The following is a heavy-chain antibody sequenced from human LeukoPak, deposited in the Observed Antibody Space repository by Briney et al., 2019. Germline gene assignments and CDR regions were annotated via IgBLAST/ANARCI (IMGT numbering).Heavy chain of an antibody. CDR2: IWYDGSNK. CDR3: ARVPTRGYGALDY. Sequence: PRRSLRLSCAASGFTFSSYGMHWVRQAPGKGLEWVAVIWYDGSNKYHADSVKGRFTISRDNSKNTLYLQMNSLRAEDTAVYYCARVPTRGYGALDYWGQGTLVTVSS. V-gene: IGHV3-33*01. CDR1: GFTFSSYG. J-gene: IGHJ4*02. D-gene: IGHD4/OR15-4a*01.